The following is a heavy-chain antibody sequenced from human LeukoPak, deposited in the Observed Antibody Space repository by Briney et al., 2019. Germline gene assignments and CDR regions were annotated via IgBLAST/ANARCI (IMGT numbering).Heavy chain of an antibody. CDR3: ARGLDYGGNTLVLSASDM. Sequence: GASVKVSCKASGSTFTNYGISWVRQAPGQGLEWMGWISVYNGNTKYAQNLQGRATMTTDTSTSRAYMELRSLRSDDTAVYYCARGLDYGGNTLVLSASDMWGQGTMVTVSS. CDR1: GSTFTNYG. CDR2: ISVYNGNT. D-gene: IGHD4-23*01. J-gene: IGHJ3*02. V-gene: IGHV1-18*01.